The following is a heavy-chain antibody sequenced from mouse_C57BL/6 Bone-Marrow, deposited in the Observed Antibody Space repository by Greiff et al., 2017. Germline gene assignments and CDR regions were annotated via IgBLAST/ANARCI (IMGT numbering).Heavy chain of an antibody. D-gene: IGHD1-1*01. CDR1: GYTFTSYD. Sequence: QVQLQQSGPELVKPGASVKLSCKASGYTFTSYDINWVKQRPGQGLEWIGWIYPRAGSTKYNEKFKGKATLTVDTSSSTAYMELHSLTSEDSAVYCGARREITTVVAHWYFDVWGTGTTVTVSS. V-gene: IGHV1-85*01. J-gene: IGHJ1*03. CDR3: ARREITTVVAHWYFDV. CDR2: IYPRAGST.